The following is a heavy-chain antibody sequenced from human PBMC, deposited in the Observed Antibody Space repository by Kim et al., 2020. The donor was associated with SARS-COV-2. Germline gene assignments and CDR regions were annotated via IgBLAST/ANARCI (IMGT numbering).Heavy chain of an antibody. CDR2: IDWDDDK. J-gene: IGHJ6*02. D-gene: IGHD3-9*01. CDR1: GFSLSTSGMC. V-gene: IGHV2-70*01. Sequence: SGPTLVNPTQTLTLTCTFSGFSLSTSGMCVSWIRQPPGKALEWLALIDWDDDKYYSTSLKTRLTISKDTSKNQVVLTMTNMDPVDTATYYCARMVGDILTGFPLKYYYGMDVWGQGTTVTVPS. CDR3: ARMVGDILTGFPLKYYYGMDV.